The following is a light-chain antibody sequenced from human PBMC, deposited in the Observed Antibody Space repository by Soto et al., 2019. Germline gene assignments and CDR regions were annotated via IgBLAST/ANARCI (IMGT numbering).Light chain of an antibody. CDR1: ESVWSS. CDR3: PQHNNWPT. V-gene: IGKV3-11*01. Sequence: ETVLTQSPATLSLSPGERATLSCRASESVWSSLAWYQQRPGQAPRLLIYDASKRATGIPARFSGSGSGKDFTLTIRSLEPEDFAVYYCPQHNNWPTFGQGTRLDI. CDR2: DAS. J-gene: IGKJ5*01.